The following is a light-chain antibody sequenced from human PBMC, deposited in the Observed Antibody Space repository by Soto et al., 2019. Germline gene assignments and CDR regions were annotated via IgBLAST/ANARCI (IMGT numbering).Light chain of an antibody. CDR2: GAS. Sequence: EIVMTQSPATLSVSPGERSTLSCRASQSVSSNLAWYQQKPGQAPRLLIYGASTRATGIPARFSGSGSGTEFTLTISSLEPEDFAVYYCQQRSNWFTFGQGTRREIK. V-gene: IGKV3-15*01. CDR1: QSVSSN. J-gene: IGKJ5*01. CDR3: QQRSNWFT.